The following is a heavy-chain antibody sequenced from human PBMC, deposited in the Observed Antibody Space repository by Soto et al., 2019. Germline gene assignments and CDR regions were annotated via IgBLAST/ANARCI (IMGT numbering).Heavy chain of an antibody. CDR3: AKDEGNGDYRPYYYYGMDV. CDR1: GFTFSTYG. Sequence: QVQLVESGGGVVQPGRSLRLSCAASGFTFSTYGMHWVHQAPGKGLEWVAVISDDGSNKYHADSVKGRFTISRDNPKNTLYLQINSLRVEDTAVYFCAKDEGNGDYRPYYYYGMDVWGQGTTVTVSS. CDR2: ISDDGSNK. V-gene: IGHV3-30*18. D-gene: IGHD4-17*01. J-gene: IGHJ6*02.